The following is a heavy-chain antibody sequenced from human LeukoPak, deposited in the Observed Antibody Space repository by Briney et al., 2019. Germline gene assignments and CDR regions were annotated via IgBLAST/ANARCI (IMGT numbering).Heavy chain of an antibody. CDR2: INGDGSNI. Sequence: GGSLRLSCAASGFTFSSYWMHWVRQVPGKGLVWVARINGDGSNIAHADSVRGRFTISRDNAKNTLYLEMNSLRAEDTAVYYCARGRLGDGYNPPYYYYGMDVWGQGTTVTVSS. CDR1: GFTFSSYW. V-gene: IGHV3-74*01. D-gene: IGHD5-24*01. J-gene: IGHJ6*02. CDR3: ARGRLGDGYNPPYYYYGMDV.